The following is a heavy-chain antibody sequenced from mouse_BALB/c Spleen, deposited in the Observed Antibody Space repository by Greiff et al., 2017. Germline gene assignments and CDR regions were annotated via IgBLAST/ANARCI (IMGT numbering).Heavy chain of an antibody. CDR1: GFTFSDYY. CDR3: ARAYGYDRAWFAY. J-gene: IGHJ3*01. V-gene: IGHV5-4*02. CDR2: ISDGGSYT. D-gene: IGHD2-2*01. Sequence: DVQLVESGGGLVKPGGSLKLSCAASGFTFSDYYMYWVRQTPEKRLEWVATISDGGSYTYYPDSVKGRFTISRDNAKNNLYLQMSSLKSEDTAMYYCARAYGYDRAWFAYWGQGTLVTVSA.